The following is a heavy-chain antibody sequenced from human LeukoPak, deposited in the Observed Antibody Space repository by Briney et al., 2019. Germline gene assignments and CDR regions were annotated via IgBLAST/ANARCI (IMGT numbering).Heavy chain of an antibody. J-gene: IGHJ4*02. CDR3: ARAPSSGYSYGYGILDS. Sequence: TPSETLSLTCTVSGGSISTYYWSWIRQPPGKGLEFIGYIYYTGSTNYNPSLKSRVTISVDTSKNQFSLNLSSVTAADTAVYYCARAPSSGYSYGYGILDSWGQGTLVTVSS. D-gene: IGHD5-18*01. CDR1: GGSISTYY. V-gene: IGHV4-59*08. CDR2: IYYTGST.